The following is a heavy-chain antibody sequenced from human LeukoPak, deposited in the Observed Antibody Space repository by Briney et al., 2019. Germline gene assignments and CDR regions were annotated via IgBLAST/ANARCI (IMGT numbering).Heavy chain of an antibody. CDR3: GRHALHFDNSKYYFDY. V-gene: IGHV5-51*01. Sequence: GESLKISCKGSGYSFSNYWDGWVRQLPGRGLEWMGIIYPGDSDTRYYASFQGQGTISADKSTNTAYLLWISMQAADAAIYYCGRHALHFDNSKYYFDYWGQETLVTDSS. J-gene: IGHJ4*02. D-gene: IGHD3-22*01. CDR1: GYSFSNYW. CDR2: IYPGDSDT.